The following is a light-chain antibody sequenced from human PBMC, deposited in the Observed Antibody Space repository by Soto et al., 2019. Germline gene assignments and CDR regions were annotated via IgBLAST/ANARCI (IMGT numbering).Light chain of an antibody. Sequence: EIVLTQSPGTLSLSPGERATLSCRASQSVSSDYLAWFQQKPGQAPRLLIFGASNRDTGIPDRFSGSGSGTDFTLSISRLEPEDFAMYYCQQYGSSPGTFGQGTKV. J-gene: IGKJ1*01. CDR3: QQYGSSPGT. CDR1: QSVSSDY. V-gene: IGKV3-20*01. CDR2: GAS.